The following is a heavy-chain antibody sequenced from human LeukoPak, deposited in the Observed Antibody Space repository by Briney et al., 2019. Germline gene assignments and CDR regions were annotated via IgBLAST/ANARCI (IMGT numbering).Heavy chain of an antibody. J-gene: IGHJ6*02. CDR3: AKDTVVVPGEWQYGMDV. D-gene: IGHD2-2*01. V-gene: IGHV3-23*01. CDR2: ISGSGGST. CDR1: GFTFSSYA. Sequence: GGSLRLSCAASGFTFSSYAMSWVRQAPGKGLEWVSAISGSGGSTYYADSVKGRFTISRDNSKNTLYLQMNSLRAEDTAVYYCAKDTVVVPGEWQYGMDVWGQGTTVTVPS.